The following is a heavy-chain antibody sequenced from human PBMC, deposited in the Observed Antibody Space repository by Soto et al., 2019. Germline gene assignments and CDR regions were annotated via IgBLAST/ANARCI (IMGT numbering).Heavy chain of an antibody. D-gene: IGHD3-10*01. CDR2: IWFDGSNK. V-gene: IGHV3-33*01. J-gene: IGHJ3*02. CDR1: GFTFSSYG. Sequence: QPGGSLRLSCAASGFTFSSYGMHWVRQAPGKGLEWVAVIWFDGSNKYYADSVKGRFTISRDNSKNTLYLQMNSLRAEDTVVYYCARDRGGTVWFGDLFSAFDIWGQGTMVTVSS. CDR3: ARDRGGTVWFGDLFSAFDI.